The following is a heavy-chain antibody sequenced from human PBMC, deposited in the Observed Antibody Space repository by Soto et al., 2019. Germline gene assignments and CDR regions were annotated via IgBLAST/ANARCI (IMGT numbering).Heavy chain of an antibody. CDR2: INHSGST. Sequence: PSETLSLTCAVYGGSFSGYYWSWIRQPPGKGLEWIGEINHSGSTNYNPSLKSRVTISVDTSKNQFSLKLSSVTAADTAVYYCAREVSYGYRFLDYWGQGTMVTVYS. V-gene: IGHV4-34*01. CDR1: GGSFSGYY. CDR3: AREVSYGYRFLDY. J-gene: IGHJ4*02. D-gene: IGHD5-18*01.